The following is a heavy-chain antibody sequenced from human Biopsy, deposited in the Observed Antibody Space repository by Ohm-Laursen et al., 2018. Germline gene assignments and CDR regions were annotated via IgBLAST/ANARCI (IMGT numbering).Heavy chain of an antibody. CDR1: GGSFSDYY. V-gene: IGHV4-34*01. CDR2: INHRGAT. CDR3: ARLYRLDDYWNDDPPDAFDV. D-gene: IGHD3-3*01. Sequence: SDTLSLTCAVYGGSFSDYYWSWIRQPPGKGLEWIGEINHRGATNYNPSLRGRVTISVDTSKKQFSLKLTSVISADTAVFFCARLYRLDDYWNDDPPDAFDVWGQGTMVTVSS. J-gene: IGHJ3*01.